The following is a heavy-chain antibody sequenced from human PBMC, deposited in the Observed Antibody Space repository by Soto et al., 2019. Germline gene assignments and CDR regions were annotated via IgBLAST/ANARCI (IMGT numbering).Heavy chain of an antibody. J-gene: IGHJ4*02. D-gene: IGHD3-16*01. Sequence: VQLVQSGNEVQRPGASVKVSCKTSGYTFSSYGIIWVRQAPGQGLEWMGWISGYNGNADYAQKFQGRVHMTTETSTSKVFMELRNLRSDDTALYYCAREGWLGELLYWGQGSLVTVS. CDR1: GYTFSSYG. CDR3: AREGWLGELLY. CDR2: ISGYNGNA. V-gene: IGHV1-18*01.